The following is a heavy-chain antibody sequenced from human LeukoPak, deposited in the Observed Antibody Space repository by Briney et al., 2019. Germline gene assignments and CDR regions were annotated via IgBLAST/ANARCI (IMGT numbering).Heavy chain of an antibody. CDR3: ARDTAGTTFGGAPERDYYYYYGMDV. D-gene: IGHD3-16*01. Sequence: SETLSLTCTVSGGSISSSSYYWGWIRQPPGKGLEWIGSIYYSGSTYYNPSLKSRVTISVDTSKNQFSLKLSSVTAADTAVYYCARDTAGTTFGGAPERDYYYYYGMDVWGQGTTVTVSS. CDR1: GGSISSSSYY. CDR2: IYYSGST. J-gene: IGHJ6*02. V-gene: IGHV4-39*02.